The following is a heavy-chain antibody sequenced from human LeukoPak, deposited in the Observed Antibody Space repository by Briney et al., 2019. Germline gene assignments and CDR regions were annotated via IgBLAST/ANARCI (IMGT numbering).Heavy chain of an antibody. CDR2: INPNNGDT. Sequence: ASVEVSCKASGYTFTGYHMHWVRQAPGQGLEWMGWINPNNGDTYYAQNFQGRVTMTRDTSITTAYMELSRLKSDDTAVYYCARRYCSSTSCYYFDYWGQGTLVTVSS. CDR1: GYTFTGYH. J-gene: IGHJ4*02. CDR3: ARRYCSSTSCYYFDY. D-gene: IGHD2-2*01. V-gene: IGHV1-2*02.